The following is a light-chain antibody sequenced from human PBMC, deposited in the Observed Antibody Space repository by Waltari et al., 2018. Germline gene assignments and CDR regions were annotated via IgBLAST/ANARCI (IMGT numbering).Light chain of an antibody. CDR2: TTN. CDR3: VLYMGNGISI. Sequence: QAVVTQEPSFSVSPGGTVTLTCGLSSGSVSTRHSPIWYQQIPGQAPRALIYTTNTRSSGVPGRFSGSILGNRAALTITGAQADDESNYYCVLYMGNGISIFGGGTKLTVL. V-gene: IGLV8-61*01. J-gene: IGLJ2*01. CDR1: SGSVSTRHS.